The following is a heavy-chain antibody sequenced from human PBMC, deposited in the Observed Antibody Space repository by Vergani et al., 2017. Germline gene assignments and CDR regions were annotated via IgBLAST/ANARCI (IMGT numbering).Heavy chain of an antibody. CDR2: ISGSGGST. CDR3: AKAYGGRTYFDY. CDR1: GFTFSSYA. V-gene: IGHV3-23*01. Sequence: EVQLLESGGGLVQPGGSLRLSCAASGFTFSSYAMSWVRQARGKGLEWVSAISGSGGSTYYADSVKGRFTISRDNSKNTLYLQMNSLRAEDTAVYYCAKAYGGRTYFDYWGQGTLVTVSS. J-gene: IGHJ4*02. D-gene: IGHD4-23*01.